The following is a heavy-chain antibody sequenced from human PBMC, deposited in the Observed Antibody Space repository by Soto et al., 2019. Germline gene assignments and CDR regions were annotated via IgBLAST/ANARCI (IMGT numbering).Heavy chain of an antibody. CDR3: ARTRAVWFDP. Sequence: SETLSLTCTVSGGSISSSSYYWGWIRQPPGKGLEWIGSIYYSGSTYYNPSLKSRVTISVDTSKNQFSLKLSSVTAADTAVYYCARTRAVWFDPSGQGTLVTVS. CDR1: GGSISSSSYY. J-gene: IGHJ5*02. D-gene: IGHD6-19*01. CDR2: IYYSGST. V-gene: IGHV4-39*01.